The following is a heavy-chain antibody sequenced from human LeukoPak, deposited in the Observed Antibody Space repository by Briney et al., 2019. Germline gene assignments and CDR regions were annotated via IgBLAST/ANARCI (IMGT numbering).Heavy chain of an antibody. CDR1: GGSISIYY. Sequence: SETLSLTCTVSGGSISIYYWSWIRQPPGKGLEWIGYIYYSGSTNYNPSLKSRVTISVDTSKNQFSLKLSSVTAADTAVYYCARQDSYGSTFDYWGQGTLVTVSS. J-gene: IGHJ4*02. D-gene: IGHD5-18*01. CDR2: IYYSGST. CDR3: ARQDSYGSTFDY. V-gene: IGHV4-59*08.